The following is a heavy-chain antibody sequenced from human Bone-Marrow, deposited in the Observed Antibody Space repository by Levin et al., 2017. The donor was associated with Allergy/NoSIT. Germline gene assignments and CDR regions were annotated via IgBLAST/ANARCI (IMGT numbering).Heavy chain of an antibody. D-gene: IGHD3-22*01. CDR2: IRSKADGGTT. V-gene: IGHV3-15*07. Sequence: GGSLRLSCAASGFTFTNAWMNWVRQAPGKGLEWVGRIRSKADGGTTDYAAPVQGRFTISREDSKNKLFLQMNSLKTEDTATYYCTTDPPYYYDGSGSSYFGMDVWGPGTTVTVSS. CDR1: GFTFTNAW. J-gene: IGHJ6*02. CDR3: TTDPPYYYDGSGSSYFGMDV.